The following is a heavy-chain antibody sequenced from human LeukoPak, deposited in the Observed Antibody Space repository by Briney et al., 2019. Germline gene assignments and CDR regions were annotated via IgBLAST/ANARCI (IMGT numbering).Heavy chain of an antibody. Sequence: SETLSLTCTVSGGSFSSYYLSWIRQPPGKGLEWIGDVHYGGSTKYNPSLKSRVTMSLDTSKTQFSLKLSSVTAADTAVYYCAISGDGYNPGWFAPWGQGALVTVSS. CDR2: VHYGGST. V-gene: IGHV4-59*08. J-gene: IGHJ5*02. CDR1: GGSFSSYY. D-gene: IGHD5-24*01. CDR3: AISGDGYNPGWFAP.